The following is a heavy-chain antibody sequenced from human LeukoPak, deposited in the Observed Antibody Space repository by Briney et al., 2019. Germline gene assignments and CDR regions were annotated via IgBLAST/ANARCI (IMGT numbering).Heavy chain of an antibody. V-gene: IGHV4-39*07. J-gene: IGHJ3*02. CDR1: GGSISSSSYY. CDR2: IYYSGST. CDR3: ARLRGASGAFDI. D-gene: IGHD3-10*01. Sequence: SETLSLTCTVSGGSISSSSYYWGWIRQPPGKGPEWIGSIYYSGSTYYNPSLKSRVTISVDTSKNQFSLKLSSVTAADTAVYYCARLRGASGAFDIWGQGTMVTVSS.